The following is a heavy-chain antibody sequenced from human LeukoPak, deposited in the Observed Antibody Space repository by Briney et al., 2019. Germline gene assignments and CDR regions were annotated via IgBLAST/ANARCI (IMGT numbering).Heavy chain of an antibody. D-gene: IGHD1-26*01. J-gene: IGHJ3*02. CDR3: ARDQYSRSLGAFDI. CDR1: EVIFDNHN. V-gene: IGHV3-48*02. CDR2: ISSSSSVV. Sequence: GGSLRLSCAASEVIFDNHNINWVRQAPGKGLEWLSYISSSSSVVFYADSVKGRFTISTHNARNSVYLQLNSLRDEDTAVYYCARDQYSRSLGAFDIWGQGTLVSVSS.